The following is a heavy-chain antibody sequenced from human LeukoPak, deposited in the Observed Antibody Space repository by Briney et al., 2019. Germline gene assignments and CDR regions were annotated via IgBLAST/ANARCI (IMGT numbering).Heavy chain of an antibody. J-gene: IGHJ6*02. CDR2: ISSSSSYI. Sequence: PGGSLRLSCAASGFTFSNYDINWVRQAPGKGLEWVSSISSSSSYIYYADSVKGRFTISRDNAKNSLYLQMNSLRAEDTAVYYCARDWVSYQLPPLGYYGMDVWGQGTTVTVSS. V-gene: IGHV3-21*01. D-gene: IGHD2-2*01. CDR1: GFTFSNYD. CDR3: ARDWVSYQLPPLGYYGMDV.